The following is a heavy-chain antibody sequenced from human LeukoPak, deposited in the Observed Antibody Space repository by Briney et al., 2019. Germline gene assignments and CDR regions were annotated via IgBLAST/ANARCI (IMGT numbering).Heavy chain of an antibody. CDR1: GFTFSSYG. CDR3: AKPPYYDFWGGLDY. D-gene: IGHD3-3*01. J-gene: IGHJ4*02. CDR2: ISYDGSNK. V-gene: IGHV3-30*18. Sequence: PGRSLRLSCAASGFTFSSYGMHWVRQAPGKGLEWVAVISYDGSNKYYADSVKGRFTISRDNSKNTLYLQMNSLRAEDTAVYYCAKPPYYDFWGGLDYWGQGTLVTVSS.